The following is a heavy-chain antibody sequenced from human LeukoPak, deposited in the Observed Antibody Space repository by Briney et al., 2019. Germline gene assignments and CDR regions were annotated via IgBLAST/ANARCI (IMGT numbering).Heavy chain of an antibody. Sequence: GGSLRLSCAASGLPFSNKGLNGVGQPPGRGRDGVSPISSSGTYIYYVDSMKGRFTISRDNAKNSLYLQMDSLRAEDTAVYYCARPRGWERRWYFDLWGRGTLVTVSS. CDR3: ARPRGWERRWYFDL. D-gene: IGHD1-26*01. CDR2: ISSSGTYI. J-gene: IGHJ2*01. V-gene: IGHV3-21*01. CDR1: GLPFSNKG.